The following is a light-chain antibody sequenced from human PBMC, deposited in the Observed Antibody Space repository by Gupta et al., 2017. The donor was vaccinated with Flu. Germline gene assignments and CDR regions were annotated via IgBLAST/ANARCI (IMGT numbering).Light chain of an antibody. J-gene: IGKJ4*01. CDR3: QQYYSSPLT. CDR1: QGVCTSSNNKSC. V-gene: IGKV4-1*01. Sequence: NGKSSQGVCTSSNNKSCLAWYQQKPGQPPKLLFSWESTRESGVPDRFSGSGSGTDFTLTISSLQAEDVAVYYCQQYYSSPLTFGGGTKVKIK. CDR2: WES.